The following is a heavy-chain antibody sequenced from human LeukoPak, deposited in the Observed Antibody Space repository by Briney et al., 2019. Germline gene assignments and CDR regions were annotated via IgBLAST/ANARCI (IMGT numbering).Heavy chain of an antibody. D-gene: IGHD6-13*01. CDR1: GFTFSSYA. V-gene: IGHV3-23*01. CDR3: AKDQVGYSSSWYSSGPNGFDP. J-gene: IGHJ5*02. CDR2: ITGSGGRT. Sequence: GGSLRLSCAASGFTFSSYAMNWVRQAPGKGLEWVSAITGSGGRTYYADSVKGRFTISRDNSKNTLYLQMNSLRAEDTAVYYCAKDQVGYSSSWYSSGPNGFDPWGQGTLVTVSS.